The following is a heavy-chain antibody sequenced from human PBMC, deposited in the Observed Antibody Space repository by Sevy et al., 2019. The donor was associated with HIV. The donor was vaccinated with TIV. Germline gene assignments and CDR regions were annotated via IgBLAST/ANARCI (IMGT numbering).Heavy chain of an antibody. CDR2: IWYDGSNK. J-gene: IGHJ4*02. V-gene: IGHV3-33*01. CDR1: GFTFTSYG. D-gene: IGHD3-22*01. Sequence: GGSLRLSCAASGFTFTSYGMHWVRQAPGKGLEWVAVIWYDGSNKNYADSVKGRFTISRDNPENTLYLQMNGLRADDTAVYYCAREVPYYSDNGDYYRTVGFDFWGQGTLVTVSS. CDR3: AREVPYYSDNGDYYRTVGFDF.